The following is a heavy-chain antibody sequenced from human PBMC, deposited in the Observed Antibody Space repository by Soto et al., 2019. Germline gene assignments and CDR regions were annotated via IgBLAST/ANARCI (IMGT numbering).Heavy chain of an antibody. D-gene: IGHD5-12*01. V-gene: IGHV1-69*12. CDR2: IIPICGTA. CDR1: GGTFSSYA. J-gene: IGHJ4*02. CDR3: ASVGLEMATNFDY. Sequence: QVQLVQSGAEVKKPGSSVKVSCKASGGTFSSYAISWVRQAPGQGLEWMGGIIPICGTANYAQKFQGRVTITADESTSTASMELSRLRSADTAVYYCASVGLEMATNFDYWGQGTLVTVSS.